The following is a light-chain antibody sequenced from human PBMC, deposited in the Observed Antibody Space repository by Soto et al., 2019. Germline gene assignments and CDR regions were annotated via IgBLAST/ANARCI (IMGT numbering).Light chain of an antibody. CDR3: SSYSSTSTAV. Sequence: QSVLTQPASVAGSPGQSITISCTGTNSGVGAYNYVSWYQQHPGKAPKLMIYEVNSRPSVVSNRFSGSKSGITASLTISGLQAEDESDYYCSSYSSTSTAVFGTGTKVTVL. V-gene: IGLV2-14*01. J-gene: IGLJ1*01. CDR1: NSGVGAYNY. CDR2: EVN.